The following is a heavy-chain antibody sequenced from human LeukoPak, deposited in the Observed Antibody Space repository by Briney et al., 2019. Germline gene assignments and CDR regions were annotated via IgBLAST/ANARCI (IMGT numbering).Heavy chain of an antibody. V-gene: IGHV3-48*02. Sequence: PGGSLRLSCAASGFTFSSYSMNWVRQAPGKGLEWVSYISSSSSTIYYADSVKGRFTISRDNAKNSLYLQMNSLRDEDTAVYYCARSGRVGATDVFDCWGQGTLVTVSS. CDR1: GFTFSSYS. D-gene: IGHD1-26*01. CDR3: ARSGRVGATDVFDC. J-gene: IGHJ4*02. CDR2: ISSSSSTI.